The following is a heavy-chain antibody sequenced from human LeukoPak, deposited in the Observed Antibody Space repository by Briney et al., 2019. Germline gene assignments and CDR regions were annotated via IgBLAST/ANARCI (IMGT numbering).Heavy chain of an antibody. CDR3: ARRVAKGVRKGPFDY. Sequence: PSETLSLTCAVYGGSFSGYYWIWIRKPPGKVLEWMGEINHSGSTNYNPSLKSRVTISVDTSKNQFSLKLSSVTAADTAVYYCARRVAKGVRKGPFDYWGQGTLVTVSS. CDR1: GGSFSGYY. CDR2: INHSGST. V-gene: IGHV4-34*01. J-gene: IGHJ4*02. D-gene: IGHD1-1*01.